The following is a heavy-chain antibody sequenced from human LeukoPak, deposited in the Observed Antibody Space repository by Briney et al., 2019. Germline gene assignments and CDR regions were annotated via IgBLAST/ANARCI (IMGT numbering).Heavy chain of an antibody. CDR3: ARDLGGGYDYRWFDP. V-gene: IGHV4-39*07. Sequence: PSETLSLTCTVSGGSISSSRYYWGWIRQPPGKGLEWIGSVYYSGSTYYNPSLKSRVTISVDTSKNQFSLKLSSVTAADTAVYYCARDLGGGYDYRWFDPWGQGTLVTVSS. D-gene: IGHD5-12*01. CDR2: VYYSGST. J-gene: IGHJ5*02. CDR1: GGSISSSRYY.